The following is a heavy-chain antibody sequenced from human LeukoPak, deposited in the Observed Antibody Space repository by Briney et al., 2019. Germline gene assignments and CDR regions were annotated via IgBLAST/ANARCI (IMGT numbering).Heavy chain of an antibody. Sequence: TGGSLRLSCAASGFTFDDYAIHWVRQAPGKGLEWVSGISWNSGSIGYADSVKGRFTISRDNAKNSLYLQMNSLRAEDTALYYCAKSRHAVRDFWSGYYPEYYFDYWGQGTLVTVSS. CDR1: GFTFDDYA. V-gene: IGHV3-9*01. CDR3: AKSRHAVRDFWSGYYPEYYFDY. CDR2: ISWNSGSI. D-gene: IGHD3-3*01. J-gene: IGHJ4*02.